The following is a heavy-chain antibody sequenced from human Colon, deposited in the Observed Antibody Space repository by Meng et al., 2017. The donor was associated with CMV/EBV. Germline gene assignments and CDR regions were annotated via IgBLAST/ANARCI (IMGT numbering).Heavy chain of an antibody. CDR3: ATNYLFGGKSRFDP. CDR1: GVSITSNSYY. D-gene: IGHD3-16*01. V-gene: IGHV4-39*01. CDR2: LFYSGNT. J-gene: IGHJ5*02. Sequence: SETLSLTCSVSGVSITSNSYYWVWIRQPPGKGLEWIGSLFYSGNTYYNPSLQSRFLISRDTSKNQFSLELTSVTAADTADYYCATNYLFGGKSRFDPWGQGTLVTVSS.